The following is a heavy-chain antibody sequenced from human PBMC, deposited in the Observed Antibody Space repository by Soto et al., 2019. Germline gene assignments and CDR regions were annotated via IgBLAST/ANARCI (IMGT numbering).Heavy chain of an antibody. CDR3: VVGRYGSEIH. CDR2: LYNGGAT. D-gene: IGHD3-10*01. Sequence: EVRLVESGGGLVQPGGSLRLSCAASGFIVSSNYMTWVRQAPGKGLEWVSLLYNGGATHYAASVKGRFTISSHSSKNTMFLQMSILRTEGTATYSGVVGRYGSEIHWGQGTKVTVSS. V-gene: IGHV3-53*04. CDR1: GFIVSSNY. J-gene: IGHJ4*02.